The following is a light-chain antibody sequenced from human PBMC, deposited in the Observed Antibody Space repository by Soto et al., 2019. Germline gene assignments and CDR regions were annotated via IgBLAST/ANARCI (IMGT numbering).Light chain of an antibody. CDR1: SSDVGGYNY. CDR3: SSYTSSSTLV. CDR2: DVS. J-gene: IGLJ2*01. V-gene: IGLV2-14*01. Sequence: QSVLTQPASVSGSPGQSITISCTGTSSDVGGYNYVSWYQQHPGKAPKLMIYDVSNRPLGVSNRFSGSKSGNTASLTISGLQAEDEDDYYCSSYTSSSTLVFGGGTKLTVL.